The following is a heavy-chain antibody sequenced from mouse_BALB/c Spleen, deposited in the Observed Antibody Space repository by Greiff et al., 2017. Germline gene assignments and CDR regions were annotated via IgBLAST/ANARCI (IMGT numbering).Heavy chain of an antibody. V-gene: IGHV1S135*01. D-gene: IGHD4-1*01. Sequence: EVQLQQSGPELVKPGASVKVSCKASGYAFTSYNMYWVKQSPGKSLEWIGYIDPYNGGTSYNQKFKGKATLTVDKSSSTAYMHLNSLTSEDSAVYYCARGGDWDWFAYWGQGTLVTVSA. J-gene: IGHJ3*01. CDR2: IDPYNGGT. CDR1: GYAFTSYN. CDR3: ARGGDWDWFAY.